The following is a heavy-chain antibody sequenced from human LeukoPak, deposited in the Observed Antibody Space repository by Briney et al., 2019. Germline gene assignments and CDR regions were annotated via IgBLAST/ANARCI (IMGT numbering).Heavy chain of an antibody. CDR1: GGSISSGSYY. D-gene: IGHD6-13*01. J-gene: IGHJ6*02. Sequence: SETLSLTCTVSGGSISSGSYYWSWTRQPAGKGLEWIGRIHTSGSANYNPSLKSRFTISVDTSKNQFSLKLSSVTAADTAVYYCARAYSSSWYPSEYYYYGMDVWGQGTTVTVSS. CDR3: ARAYSSSWYPSEYYYYGMDV. CDR2: IHTSGSA. V-gene: IGHV4-61*02.